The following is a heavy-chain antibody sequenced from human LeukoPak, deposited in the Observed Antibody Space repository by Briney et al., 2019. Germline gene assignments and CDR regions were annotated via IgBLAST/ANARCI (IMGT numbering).Heavy chain of an antibody. CDR1: GFTFNNAW. J-gene: IGHJ4*02. Sequence: PGGSLRLSCAASGFTFNNAWMSWVRQAPGKGLEWVSAISGSGGSTYYADSVKGRFTISRDNSKNTLYLQMNSLRAEDTAVYYCAKDRLYSSSWYGEFDYWGQGTLVTVSS. CDR2: ISGSGGST. CDR3: AKDRLYSSSWYGEFDY. D-gene: IGHD6-13*01. V-gene: IGHV3-23*01.